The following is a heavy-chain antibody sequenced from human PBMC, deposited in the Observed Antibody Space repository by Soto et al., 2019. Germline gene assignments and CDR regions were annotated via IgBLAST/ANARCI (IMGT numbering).Heavy chain of an antibody. CDR2: IYYSGST. J-gene: IGHJ5*02. D-gene: IGHD2-21*02. Sequence: QLQLQESGPGLVKPSETLSLTCSVSGGSISSSSYFWGWIRQPPGKGLEWIGSIYYSGSTYYNPSLKSRVTVSVDTSKIQSSLKLSSVTASDTAVYYCARHPSDFWFDPWGQGTPVTVSS. CDR1: GGSISSSSYF. V-gene: IGHV4-39*01. CDR3: ARHPSDFWFDP.